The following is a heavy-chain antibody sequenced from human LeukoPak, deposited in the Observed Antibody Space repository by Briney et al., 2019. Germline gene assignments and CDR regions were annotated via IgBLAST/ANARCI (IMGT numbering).Heavy chain of an antibody. D-gene: IGHD2-21*01. V-gene: IGHV4-59*08. Sequence: SETPSLTCTVSGGSISSYYWSWIRQPPGKGLEWIGYIYYSGSTNYNPSLKSRVTISVDTSKNQFSLKLSSVTAADTAVYYCAGGLRFPPLPIVYWGQGTLVTVSS. CDR2: IYYSGST. CDR1: GGSISSYY. J-gene: IGHJ4*02. CDR3: AGGLRFPPLPIVY.